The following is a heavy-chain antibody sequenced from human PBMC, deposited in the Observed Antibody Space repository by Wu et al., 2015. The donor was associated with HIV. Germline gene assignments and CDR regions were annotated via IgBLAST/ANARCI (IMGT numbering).Heavy chain of an antibody. CDR3: ARVTIFGVVPMDV. CDR2: INPNSGGT. CDR1: GYTFIDYY. Sequence: QGQLVQSGAEVKKPGASVKVSCKASGYTFIDYYIHWVRQAPGQGLEWMGWINPNSGGTNYAQKFQGRVTMTRDTSIRTAYMELRRLKYDDTAVYYCARVTIFGVVPMDVWGKGTTVTVSS. D-gene: IGHD3-3*01. V-gene: IGHV1-2*02. J-gene: IGHJ6*04.